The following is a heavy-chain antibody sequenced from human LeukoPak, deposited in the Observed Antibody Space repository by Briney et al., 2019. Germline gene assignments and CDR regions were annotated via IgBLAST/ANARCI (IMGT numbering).Heavy chain of an antibody. D-gene: IGHD1-26*01. Sequence: ASVTVSCKASGYTFTTYYIHWVRQAPGQGSEWNGLIHPSGGGTTYAQKFQGRVNMTRDTSTSTVYMELSSLRSEDTAVYYCARAGGSYSLDYWGQGTLVTVSS. CDR3: ARAGGSYSLDY. CDR2: IHPSGGGT. CDR1: GYTFTTYY. J-gene: IGHJ4*02. V-gene: IGHV1-46*01.